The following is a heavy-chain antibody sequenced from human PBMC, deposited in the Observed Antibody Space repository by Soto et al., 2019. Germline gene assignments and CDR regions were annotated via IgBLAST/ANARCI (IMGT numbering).Heavy chain of an antibody. CDR3: ARVGQYYYGSGSSFDY. CDR2: INPSGGST. V-gene: IGHV1-46*01. Sequence: ASVEVSCEASGYTFTSYYIHWVRQAPGEGLEWMGIINPSGGSTSYAQKFQGRVTMTRDTSTSTVYMELSSLRSEDTAVYYCARVGQYYYGSGSSFDYWGQGTLVTVSS. J-gene: IGHJ4*02. CDR1: GYTFTSYY. D-gene: IGHD3-10*01.